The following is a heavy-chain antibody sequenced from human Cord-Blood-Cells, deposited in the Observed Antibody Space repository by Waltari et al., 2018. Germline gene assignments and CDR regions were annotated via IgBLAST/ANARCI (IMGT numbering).Heavy chain of an antibody. J-gene: IGHJ5*02. Sequence: QVQLKASAPGLVTPPETLSLTCPVTGGPLMSYTWICNRRPPWKGLEWIGYIYCRGSTNYNPSLKRRVTISVDTSKNQFSLKLSAVTAADTAVYYCARLVGCSSTSCYFWFDPWGQGTLVTVSS. CDR2: IYCRGST. D-gene: IGHD2-2*01. V-gene: IGHV4-59*01. CDR3: ARLVGCSSTSCYFWFDP. CDR1: GGPLMSYT.